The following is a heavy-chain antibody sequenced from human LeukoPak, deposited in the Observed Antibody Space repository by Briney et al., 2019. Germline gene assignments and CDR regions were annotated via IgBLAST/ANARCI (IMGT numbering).Heavy chain of an antibody. CDR1: GFTFSSYA. CDR2: IRGSGDTT. CDR3: AKEQFLLYFGRNGYYFDH. Sequence: GGSLRLSCAASGFTFSSYAMNCVRQAPGRGLEWVSGIRGSGDTTYYADSVKGRRFTISRDNSKNTLYLQMNSVRAEDTAVYYCAKEQFLLYFGRNGYYFDHRGQGTLVTVSS. D-gene: IGHD3-9*01. V-gene: IGHV3-23*01. J-gene: IGHJ4*02.